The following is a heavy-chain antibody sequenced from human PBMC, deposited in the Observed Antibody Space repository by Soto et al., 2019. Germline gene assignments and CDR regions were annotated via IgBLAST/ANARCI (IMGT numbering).Heavy chain of an antibody. CDR2: LIPIFGAA. CDR3: ARGRASPNFDT. CDR1: GGTFTNYV. V-gene: IGHV1-69*01. J-gene: IGHJ5*02. Sequence: QVQLVQSGAEVRKPGSSVKVSCKISGGTFTNYVISWLRQAPGQGLEWMGGLIPIFGAANLAQKFQGRVTITADASTSTVNMELSSLTSEDTAVYDCARGRASPNFDTWGQGTLVTVSS.